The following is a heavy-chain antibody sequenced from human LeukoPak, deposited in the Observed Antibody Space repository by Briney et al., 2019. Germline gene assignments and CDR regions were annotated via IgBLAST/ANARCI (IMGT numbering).Heavy chain of an antibody. J-gene: IGHJ4*02. D-gene: IGHD4-17*01. V-gene: IGHV4-34*01. CDR2: INHSGST. Sequence: PSETLSLTCAVYGGSFSGYYWSWIRQPPGKGLEWIGEINHSGSTNYNPSLKSRVTISVDTSKNQFSLKLSSVTAADTAVYYCAWSRNYGAPFDYWGQGTLVTVSS. CDR3: AWSRNYGAPFDY. CDR1: GGSFSGYY.